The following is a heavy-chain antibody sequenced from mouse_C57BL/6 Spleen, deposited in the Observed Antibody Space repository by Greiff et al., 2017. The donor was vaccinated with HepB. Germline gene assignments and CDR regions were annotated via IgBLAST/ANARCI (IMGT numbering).Heavy chain of an antibody. CDR2: IYPGSGST. J-gene: IGHJ4*01. CDR1: GYTFTSYW. CDR3: ARRGSNYVEAMDY. Sequence: QVQLQQSGAELVKPGASVKMSCKASGYTFTSYWITWVKQRPGQGLEWIGDIYPGSGSTNYNEKFKSKATLTVDTSSSTAYMQLSSLTSEDSAVYYCARRGSNYVEAMDYWGQGTSVTVSS. D-gene: IGHD2-5*01. V-gene: IGHV1-55*01.